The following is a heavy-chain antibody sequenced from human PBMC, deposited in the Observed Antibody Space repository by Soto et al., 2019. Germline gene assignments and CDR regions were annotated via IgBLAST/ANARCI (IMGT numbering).Heavy chain of an antibody. D-gene: IGHD2-2*01. J-gene: IGHJ1*01. CDR1: GFTFSSYA. V-gene: IGHV3-23*01. CDR2: ISGSGGST. CDR3: AKYIGGPGASYCSSTSCYVRYFQH. Sequence: GGSLRLSCAASGFTFSSYAMSWVRQAPGKGLEWVSAISGSGGSTYYADSVKGRFTISRDNSKNTLYLQMNSLRAEDTAVYYCAKYIGGPGASYCSSTSCYVRYFQHWGQGTLVTVSS.